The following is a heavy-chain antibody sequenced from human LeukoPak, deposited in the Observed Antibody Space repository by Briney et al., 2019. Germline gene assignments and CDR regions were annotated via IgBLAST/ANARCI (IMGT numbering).Heavy chain of an antibody. CDR3: ARGDS. V-gene: IGHV4-34*01. CDR2: INHSGST. Sequence: SETLSLTCAVYGGSFSGYYWSWIRHPPGKGLEWIWEINHSGSTNYNPSLKSRVTISVDTSKNPFSLKLSSVTAADTAVYYCARGDSWGQGTLVTVSS. CDR1: GGSFSGYY. J-gene: IGHJ5*01.